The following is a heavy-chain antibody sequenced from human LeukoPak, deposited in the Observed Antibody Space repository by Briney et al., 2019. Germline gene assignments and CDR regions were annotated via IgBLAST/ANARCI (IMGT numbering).Heavy chain of an antibody. CDR2: INTDGTFI. CDR1: GFTFSDYW. J-gene: IGHJ4*02. V-gene: IGHV3-74*01. Sequence: LRLSCAASGFTFSDYWMHWVRQDPGKGLVGFSGINTDGTFIRHADSVQGRFTISRDAAKNTLFLQMNSLRAEDTAVYYCAREARVGGALQYWGQGVLVTVSA. D-gene: IGHD1-26*01. CDR3: AREARVGGALQY.